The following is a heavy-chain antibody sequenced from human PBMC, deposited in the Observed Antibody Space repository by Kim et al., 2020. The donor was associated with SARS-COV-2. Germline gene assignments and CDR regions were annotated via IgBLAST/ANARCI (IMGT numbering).Heavy chain of an antibody. CDR1: GGTFSSYA. Sequence: SVKVSCKASGGTFSSYAISWVRQAPGQGLEWMGGIIPIFGTANYAQKFQGRVTITADESTSTAYMELSSLRSEDTAVYYCARVFYYYDSSGYYYDAFDIWGQGTMVTVSS. J-gene: IGHJ3*02. V-gene: IGHV1-69*13. CDR2: IIPIFGTA. CDR3: ARVFYYYDSSGYYYDAFDI. D-gene: IGHD3-22*01.